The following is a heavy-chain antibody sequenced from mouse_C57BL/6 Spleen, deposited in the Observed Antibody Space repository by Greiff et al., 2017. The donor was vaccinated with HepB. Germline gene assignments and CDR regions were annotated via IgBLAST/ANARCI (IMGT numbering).Heavy chain of an antibody. CDR1: GYAFTNYL. V-gene: IGHV1-54*01. CDR3: ARERAYYGSSYGRFAY. Sequence: QVQLKQPGAELVRPGTSVKVSCKASGYAFTNYLIEWVKQRPGQGLEWIGVINPGSGGTNYNEKFKGKATLTADKSSSTAYMQLSSLTSEDSAVYFCARERAYYGSSYGRFAYWGQGTLVTVSA. J-gene: IGHJ3*01. CDR2: INPGSGGT. D-gene: IGHD1-1*01.